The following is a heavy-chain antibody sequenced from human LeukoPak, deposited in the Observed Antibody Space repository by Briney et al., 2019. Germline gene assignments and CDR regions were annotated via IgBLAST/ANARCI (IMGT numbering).Heavy chain of an antibody. CDR1: GVSISSYY. D-gene: IGHD5-12*01. Sequence: PSETLSITCTDSGVSISSYYWSWIRQPAGKGLEWIGRIYTSGRTNYNPSLKSRVTTSVDTSKNQCSLKLSSVTAANTAVYYCARDDLRRYSGPRGDFDIWGQGTMVTVSS. CDR3: ARDDLRRYSGPRGDFDI. V-gene: IGHV4-4*07. J-gene: IGHJ3*02. CDR2: IYTSGRT.